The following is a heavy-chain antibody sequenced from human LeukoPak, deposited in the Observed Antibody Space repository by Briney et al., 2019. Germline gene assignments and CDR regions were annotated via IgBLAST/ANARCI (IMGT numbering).Heavy chain of an antibody. V-gene: IGHV1-46*01. CDR2: TNPSGGST. D-gene: IGHD5-18*01. J-gene: IGHJ4*02. Sequence: ASVKVSCKASGYTFTSYFMHWVRQAPGQGLEWLGVTNPSGGSTTYPQKFQGRVTMTRDTSTSTVYMELSSLRSEDTAVYYCAREGYSYGKHFDYWGQGTLVTVSS. CDR3: AREGYSYGKHFDY. CDR1: GYTFTSYF.